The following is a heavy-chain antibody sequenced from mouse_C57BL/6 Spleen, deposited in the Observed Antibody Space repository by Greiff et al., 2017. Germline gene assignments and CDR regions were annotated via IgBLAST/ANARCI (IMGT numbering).Heavy chain of an antibody. CDR2: IYPRSGNT. Sequence: QVQLKQSGAELARPGASVKLSCKASGYTFTSYGISWVKQRTGQGLEWIGEIYPRSGNTYYNEKFKGKATLTADKSSSTAYMELRSLTAEDSAVYFCARGGTTVVGYWGQGTTLTVSS. V-gene: IGHV1-81*01. CDR3: ARGGTTVVGY. J-gene: IGHJ2*01. CDR1: GYTFTSYG. D-gene: IGHD1-1*01.